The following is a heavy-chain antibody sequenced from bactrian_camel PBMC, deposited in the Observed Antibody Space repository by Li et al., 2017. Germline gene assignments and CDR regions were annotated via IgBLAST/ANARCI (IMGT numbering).Heavy chain of an antibody. CDR2: IDSGVGTT. CDR3: AKESTTAWTRWYNY. D-gene: IGHD5*01. V-gene: IGHV3S1*01. CDR1: GFSFSNHA. Sequence: QLVESGGGLVQPGGSLRLSCATSGFSFSNHAMHWVRQAPGKGLEWVSAIDSGVGTTYYADSVKGRFTISSDNAKNTLYLQLNSLKTEDAAMYYCAKESTTAWTRWYNYWGQGTQVTVS. J-gene: IGHJ4*01.